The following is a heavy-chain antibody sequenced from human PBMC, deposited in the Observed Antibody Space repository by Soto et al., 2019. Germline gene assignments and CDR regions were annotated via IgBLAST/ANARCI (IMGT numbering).Heavy chain of an antibody. J-gene: IGHJ5*02. CDR2: ISGSGGST. CDR3: SKGYSSGWYPPSWFDP. D-gene: IGHD6-19*01. Sequence: LRLSCAASGFTFSSSAMSWVRQPPGKGLEWVSAISGSGGSTYYADSVKGRFTISRDNSKNTLYLQRNSLRAEDTAVYYCSKGYSSGWYPPSWFDPWGQGTLVTV. CDR1: GFTFSSSA. V-gene: IGHV3-23*01.